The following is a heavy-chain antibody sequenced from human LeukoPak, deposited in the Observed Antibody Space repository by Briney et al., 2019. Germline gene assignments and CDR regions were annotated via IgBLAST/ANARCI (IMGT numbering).Heavy chain of an antibody. V-gene: IGHV3-30*02. CDR3: AKDQDDGHGFDY. D-gene: IGHD1-1*01. J-gene: IGHJ4*02. CDR1: GFTFSSYG. CDR2: IRYDGSNK. Sequence: GGSLRLSCAASGFTFSSYGMHWVRQAPGKGLEWVAFIRYDGSNKYYADSVKGRFTISRDNSKNTLYLQMNSPRAEDTAVYYCAKDQDDGHGFDYWGQGTLVTVSS.